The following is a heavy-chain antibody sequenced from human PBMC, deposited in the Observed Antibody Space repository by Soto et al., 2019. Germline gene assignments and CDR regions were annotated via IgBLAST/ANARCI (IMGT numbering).Heavy chain of an antibody. V-gene: IGHV6-1*01. J-gene: IGHJ6*02. CDR2: TYYRSKWYN. CDR3: ARDRGGLVPAATDYYYYYGMDV. CDR1: GDSVSSNSAA. Sequence: QVQLQQSGPGLVKPSQTLSLTCAISGDSVSSNSAAWNWIRQSPSRGLEWLGRTYYRSKWYNDYAVSVKSRITINPDTSKNQFSLQLNSVTPEDTAVYYCARDRGGLVPAATDYYYYYGMDVWGQGTTVTVSS. D-gene: IGHD2-2*01.